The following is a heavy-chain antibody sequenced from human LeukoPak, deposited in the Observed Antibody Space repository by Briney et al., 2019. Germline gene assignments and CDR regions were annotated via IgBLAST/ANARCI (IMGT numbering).Heavy chain of an antibody. D-gene: IGHD6-13*01. J-gene: IGHJ4*02. V-gene: IGHV1-46*01. CDR1: GYTFTSYY. Sequence: ASVKVSCKASGYTFTSYYMHWVRQAPGQGLEWMGIINPSGGSTSYAQKFQGRVTMTRDTSISTAYMELSRLRSDDTAVYYCARDDSSSWYGVDYWGQGTLVTVSS. CDR3: ARDDSSSWYGVDY. CDR2: INPSGGST.